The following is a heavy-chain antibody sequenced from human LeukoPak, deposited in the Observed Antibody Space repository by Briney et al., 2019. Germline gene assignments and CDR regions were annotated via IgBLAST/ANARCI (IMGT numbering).Heavy chain of an antibody. J-gene: IGHJ4*02. V-gene: IGHV4-59*01. CDR3: ARTQTFSYTNGVCTHSEHFDY. D-gene: IGHD2-8*01. Sequence: SETLSLTCTVSGGSISSYYWSWIRQPPGKGLEWIGYIYYSGSTNYNPSLKSRVTISVDTSKNQFSLKLSSVTAADTAVYYCARTQTFSYTNGVCTHSEHFDYWGQGTLVTVSS. CDR1: GGSISSYY. CDR2: IYYSGST.